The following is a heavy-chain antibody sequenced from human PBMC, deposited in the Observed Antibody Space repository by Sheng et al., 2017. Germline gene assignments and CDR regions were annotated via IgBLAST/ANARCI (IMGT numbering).Heavy chain of an antibody. D-gene: IGHD3-16*01. CDR2: IYYSGST. CDR1: GGSISSYY. J-gene: IGHJ6*03. Sequence: QVQLQESGPGLVKPSETLSLTCTVSGGSISSYYWSWIRQPPGKGLEWIGYIYYSGSTNYNPSLKSRVTISVDTSKNQFSLKLSSVTAADTAVYYCARDWVGVAENGVSYYYYMDVWGQGTTVTVSS. CDR3: ARDWVGVAENGVSYYYYMDV. V-gene: IGHV4-59*01.